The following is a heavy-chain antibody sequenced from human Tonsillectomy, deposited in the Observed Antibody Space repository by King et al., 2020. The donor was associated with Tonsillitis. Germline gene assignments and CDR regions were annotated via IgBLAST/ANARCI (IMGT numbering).Heavy chain of an antibody. D-gene: IGHD3-16*01. CDR1: GFTFSDYW. V-gene: IGHV3-74*01. CDR3: TNEGRAAGGHPFKWFDP. CDR2: ISTDGRKT. Sequence: VQLVESGGGLVQPGGSLRLSCAVSGFTFSDYWMHWVRQAPGKGLVWVSRISTDGRKTSYAGSAKGRFTISRDNAKKTLYLQMNILRAEDTAVYYCTNEGRAAGGHPFKWFDPWGQGTLVTVSS. J-gene: IGHJ5*02.